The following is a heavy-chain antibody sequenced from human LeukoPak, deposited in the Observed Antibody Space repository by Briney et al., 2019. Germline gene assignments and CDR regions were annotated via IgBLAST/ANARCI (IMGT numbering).Heavy chain of an antibody. CDR1: GFTFSGYS. CDR3: AREMAERWLQLGGDFDY. V-gene: IGHV3-48*04. J-gene: IGHJ4*02. CDR2: ISSSSATA. D-gene: IGHD5-24*01. Sequence: GGSLRPSCVASGFTFSGYSMNWVRQAPGKGLEWVSYISSSSATAYYAGSVKGRFTISRNNAKKSLYLQMDSLRAEDTAVYYCAREMAERWLQLGGDFDYWGQGTLVTVSS.